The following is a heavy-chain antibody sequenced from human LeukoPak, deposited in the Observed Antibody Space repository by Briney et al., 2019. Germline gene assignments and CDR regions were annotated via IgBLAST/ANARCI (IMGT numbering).Heavy chain of an antibody. CDR1: GFTVSSNY. CDR2: IYSGGST. Sequence: PGGSLRLSCAASGFTVSSNYMSWVRQAPGKGLEWVSVIYSGGSTYYADSVKGRFTISRDNSKNTLYLQMNSLRAEDTAVYYCARGHSHSSGWYWRTNWYFDLWGRGTLVTVSS. D-gene: IGHD6-19*01. J-gene: IGHJ2*01. V-gene: IGHV3-53*01. CDR3: ARGHSHSSGWYWRTNWYFDL.